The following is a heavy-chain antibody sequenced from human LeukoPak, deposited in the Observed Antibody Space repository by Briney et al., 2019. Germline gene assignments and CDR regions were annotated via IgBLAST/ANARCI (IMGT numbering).Heavy chain of an antibody. Sequence: SETLSLTCAVYGGSFSGYYWSWIRQPPGKGLEWIGEINHSGSTNYNPSLKSRVTISVDTSKNQFSLKLRSVTAADTAVYYCARGIDSSGYHGGFFDYWGQGTLVTVSS. D-gene: IGHD3-22*01. CDR1: GGSFSGYY. CDR3: ARGIDSSGYHGGFFDY. CDR2: INHSGST. J-gene: IGHJ4*02. V-gene: IGHV4-34*01.